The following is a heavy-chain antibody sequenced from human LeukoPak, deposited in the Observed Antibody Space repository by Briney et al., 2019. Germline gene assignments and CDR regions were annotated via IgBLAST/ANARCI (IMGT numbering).Heavy chain of an antibody. V-gene: IGHV4-38-2*02. J-gene: IGHJ4*02. D-gene: IGHD1-14*01. Sequence: ASETLSLTCTVSGYSISSGYYWGWIRQPPGKGLEWIGSIYHSGSTYYNPSLKSRVTISVDTSKNQFSLKLSSVTAADMAVYYCARQYRIPGWNYFDYWGQGTLVTVSS. CDR1: GYSISSGYY. CDR2: IYHSGST. CDR3: ARQYRIPGWNYFDY.